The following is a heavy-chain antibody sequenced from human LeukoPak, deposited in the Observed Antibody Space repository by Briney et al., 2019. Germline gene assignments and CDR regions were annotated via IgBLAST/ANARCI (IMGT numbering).Heavy chain of an antibody. V-gene: IGHV3-74*01. CDR2: INSDGSST. Sequence: GGSLRLPCAASGFTFSSYWMHCVRQAPGEGLLWVSRINSDGSSTSYADSVKGRFTISRDNAKNTLYLQMNSLRAEDTAVYYCARGPRDIPNYWGQGTLVTVSS. CDR1: GFTFSSYW. CDR3: ARGPRDIPNY. J-gene: IGHJ4*02. D-gene: IGHD3-9*01.